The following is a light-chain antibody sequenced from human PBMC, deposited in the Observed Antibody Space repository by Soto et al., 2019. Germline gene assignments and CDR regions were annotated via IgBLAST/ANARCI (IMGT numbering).Light chain of an antibody. CDR1: QSVGISY. V-gene: IGKV3-20*01. J-gene: IGKJ1*01. Sequence: EIVLTQSPGTLSLSPGERATLSCRASQSVGISYLAWYQQRPGQAPRLLIYGASSRATGIPDRFSCTGSGTDFTLTISRLEPEDFAVYYCQQYGGSPLWTFGQGTKVEIK. CDR3: QQYGGSPLWT. CDR2: GAS.